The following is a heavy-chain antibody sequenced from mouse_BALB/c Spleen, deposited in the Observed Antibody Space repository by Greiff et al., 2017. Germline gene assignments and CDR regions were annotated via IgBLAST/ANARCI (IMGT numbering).Heavy chain of an antibody. V-gene: IGHV1S29*02. CDR2: IYPYNGGT. CDR3: ARRGYYGNYWFAY. CDR1: GYTFTDYN. D-gene: IGHD2-1*01. Sequence: VQLQQSGPELVKPGASVKISCKASGYTFTDYNMHWVKQSHGKSLEWIGYIYPYNGGTGYNQKFKSKATLTVDNSSSTAYMELRSLTSEDSAVYYCARRGYYGNYWFAYWGQGTLVTVSA. J-gene: IGHJ3*01.